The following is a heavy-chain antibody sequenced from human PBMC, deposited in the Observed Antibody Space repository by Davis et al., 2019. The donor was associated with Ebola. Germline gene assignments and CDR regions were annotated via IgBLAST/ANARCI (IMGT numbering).Heavy chain of an antibody. CDR3: ARSEYSGSYSPFYWYFDL. Sequence: PSETLSLTCTVSGGSISSYYWSWIRQPPGKGLEWIGYIYYSGSTNYNPSLKSRVTISVDTSKNQFSLKLSSVTAADTAVYYCARSEYSGSYSPFYWYFDLWGRGTLVTVSS. D-gene: IGHD1-26*01. J-gene: IGHJ2*01. CDR2: IYYSGST. V-gene: IGHV4-59*01. CDR1: GGSISSYY.